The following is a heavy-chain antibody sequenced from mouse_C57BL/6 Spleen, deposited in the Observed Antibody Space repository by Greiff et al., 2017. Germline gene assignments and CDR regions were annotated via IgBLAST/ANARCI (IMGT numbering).Heavy chain of an antibody. CDR3: ARWALLRSRDYAMDY. CDR2: IDPSDSYT. J-gene: IGHJ4*01. V-gene: IGHV1-50*01. Sequence: VQLQQPGAELVKPAASVKLSCKASGYTFTSYWMQWVKQRPGQGLEWIGEIDPSDSYTNYNQKFKGKATLTVDTSSSTAYMQLSSLTSEDSAVYYYARWALLRSRDYAMDYWGQGTSVTVSS. CDR1: GYTFTSYW. D-gene: IGHD1-1*01.